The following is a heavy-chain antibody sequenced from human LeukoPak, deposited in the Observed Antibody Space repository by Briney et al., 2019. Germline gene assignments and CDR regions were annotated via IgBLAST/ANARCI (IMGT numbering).Heavy chain of an antibody. J-gene: IGHJ4*02. CDR2: IDWDDEK. V-gene: IGHV2-70*01. Sequence: SGPALVKPTQTHTLTCTFSGFSLRTSGMCVSWIRQPPGKALKWLALIDWDDEKYYSTSLKTRLTISKDTSKNQVVLTMTNMDPVDTATYFCARLFREVGYDFSFDYWGQGTLVTVSS. D-gene: IGHD5-12*01. CDR3: ARLFREVGYDFSFDY. CDR1: GFSLRTSGMC.